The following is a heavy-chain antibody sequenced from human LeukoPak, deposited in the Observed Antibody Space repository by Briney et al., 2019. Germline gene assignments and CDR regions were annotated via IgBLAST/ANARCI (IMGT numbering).Heavy chain of an antibody. V-gene: IGHV4-59*08. CDR1: GGSISSYY. CDR2: IYYSGST. Sequence: KPSETLSLTCTVSGGSISSYYWSWIRQPPGKGLEWIGYIYYSGSTNYNPSLKSRVTISVDTSKNQFSLKLSSVTAADTAVYYCARLQLERRPYGMDVWGKGTTVTVSS. J-gene: IGHJ6*04. D-gene: IGHD1-1*01. CDR3: ARLQLERRPYGMDV.